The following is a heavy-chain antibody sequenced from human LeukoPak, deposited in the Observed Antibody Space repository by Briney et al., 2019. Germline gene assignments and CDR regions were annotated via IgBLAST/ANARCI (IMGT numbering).Heavy chain of an antibody. V-gene: IGHV3-21*01. CDR2: IISSIIYI. CDR1: GFTFSSNS. Sequence: GGALRLSFAASGFTFSSNSRTWGRQAPGKGLEWVSSIISSIIYIYYADSVKGRFTISRDNAKNSLYLQMNSLRAEDTAVYYCAREVRGGYCSSTSCYTSWGQGTLVTVSS. J-gene: IGHJ4*02. CDR3: AREVRGGYCSSTSCYTS. D-gene: IGHD2-2*02.